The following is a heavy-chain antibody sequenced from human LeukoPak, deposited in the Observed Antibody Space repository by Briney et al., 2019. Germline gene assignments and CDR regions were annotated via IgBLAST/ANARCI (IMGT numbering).Heavy chain of an antibody. D-gene: IGHD3-22*01. J-gene: IGHJ6*02. V-gene: IGHV3-23*01. CDR2: ISGSGGST. CDR3: AKANCDSSGYYYYGMDV. Sequence: GASLRLSCAASGFTFSSYAMSWVRQAPGKGLEWVSAISGSGGSTYYADSVKGRFTISRDNSKNTLYLQMNSLRAEDTAVYYCAKANCDSSGYYYYGMDVWGQGTTVTVSS. CDR1: GFTFSSYA.